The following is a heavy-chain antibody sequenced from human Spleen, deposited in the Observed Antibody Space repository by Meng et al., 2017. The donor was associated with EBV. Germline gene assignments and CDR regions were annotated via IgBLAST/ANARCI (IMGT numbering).Heavy chain of an antibody. J-gene: IGHJ5*02. CDR1: GGSIRSGDYY. CDR2: MYFGGTT. D-gene: IGHD1-26*01. Sequence: QLTRQESGPGQVRLSETLSLTCSVSGGSIRSGDYYWGWIRQPPGKGLQWIGSMYFGGTTYYNPSLKSRVAISMDTSKNYFSLKVSSVTAADTAVYYCARHIDPWANSFDPWGQGALVTVSS. V-gene: IGHV4-39*01. CDR3: ARHIDPWANSFDP.